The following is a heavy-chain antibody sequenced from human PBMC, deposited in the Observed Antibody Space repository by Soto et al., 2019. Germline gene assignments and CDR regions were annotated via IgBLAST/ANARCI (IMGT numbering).Heavy chain of an antibody. Sequence: HVQLVESGGGVVQPGRSLRLSCAASGFTFSSYGMHWVRQAPGKGLEWVAVIWYDGSNKYYADSVKGRFTISRDNSKNTLYLQMNSLRAEDTAVYYCARDHRVVIDYWGQGTLVTVSS. V-gene: IGHV3-33*01. CDR1: GFTFSSYG. J-gene: IGHJ4*02. D-gene: IGHD2-15*01. CDR2: IWYDGSNK. CDR3: ARDHRVVIDY.